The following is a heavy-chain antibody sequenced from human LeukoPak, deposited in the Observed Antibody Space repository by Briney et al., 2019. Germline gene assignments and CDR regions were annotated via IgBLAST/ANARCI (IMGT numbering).Heavy chain of an antibody. CDR1: GFTFSSYS. D-gene: IGHD3-22*01. Sequence: GGSLRLSCAASGFTFSSYSMNWVRQAPGKGLEWVSSISSSSSYIYHADSVKGRFTISRDNAKNSLYLQMNSLRAEDTAVYYCARDQHDSSGYCPYWGQGTPVTISS. J-gene: IGHJ4*02. V-gene: IGHV3-21*01. CDR3: ARDQHDSSGYCPY. CDR2: ISSSSSYI.